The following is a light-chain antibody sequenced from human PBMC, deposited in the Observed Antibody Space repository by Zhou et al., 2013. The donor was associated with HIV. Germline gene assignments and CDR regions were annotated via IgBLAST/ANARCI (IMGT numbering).Light chain of an antibody. CDR2: DAS. Sequence: DIQMTQSPSSLSASVGDRVTITCQASQDISNYLNWYQQKPGKAPKLLIYDASNLETGVPSRFSGSGSGTDFTFTISSLQPEDIATYYCQQYDNLPPFTFGPGTKVGYQT. CDR3: QQYDNLPPFT. J-gene: IGKJ3*01. V-gene: IGKV1-33*01. CDR1: QDISNY.